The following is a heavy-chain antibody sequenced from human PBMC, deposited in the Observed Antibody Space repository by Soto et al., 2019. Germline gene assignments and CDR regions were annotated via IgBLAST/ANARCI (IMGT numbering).Heavy chain of an antibody. CDR2: IWADGIHK. CDR3: VRERGPFDGFDF. V-gene: IGHV3-33*01. J-gene: IGHJ3*01. CDR1: GFSFKTYG. Sequence: QVQLLDSGGGVVQPGMSLRLSCAASGFSFKTYGMHWVRQAPGKGLEWVAVIWADGIHKYYVDSVKGRFTICRDNSKNTLDLQMDALRAEDTALYYCVRERGPFDGFDFWGQGTMVSVSS.